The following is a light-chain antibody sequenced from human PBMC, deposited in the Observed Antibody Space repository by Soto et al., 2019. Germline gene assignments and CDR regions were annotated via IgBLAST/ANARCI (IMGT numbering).Light chain of an antibody. J-gene: IGLJ1*01. CDR1: SSDVGGYNY. CDR2: EVN. Sequence: QSALTQPPSASGSPGQSVAISCTGTSSDVGGYNYVSWYQQHPGKAPKLMIYEVNKRPSGVPDRFSGSKSGNTVSLTVSGLQADDEADYYCSSYAGSSNVFGTGTKVTGL. CDR3: SSYAGSSNV. V-gene: IGLV2-8*01.